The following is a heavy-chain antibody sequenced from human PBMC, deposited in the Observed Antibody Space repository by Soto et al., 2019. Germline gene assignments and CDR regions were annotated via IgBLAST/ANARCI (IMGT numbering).Heavy chain of an antibody. CDR1: GYTFTSYY. Sequence: ASVNVSCKASGYTFTSYYMHWVRQAPGQGLEWMGIINPSGGSTSYAQKFQGRVTMTRDTSTSTVYMELSSLRSEDTAVYYCASSGYHYLLCYWGQGTLVTVSA. CDR2: INPSGGST. D-gene: IGHD5-12*01. CDR3: ASSGYHYLLCY. J-gene: IGHJ4*02. V-gene: IGHV1-46*03.